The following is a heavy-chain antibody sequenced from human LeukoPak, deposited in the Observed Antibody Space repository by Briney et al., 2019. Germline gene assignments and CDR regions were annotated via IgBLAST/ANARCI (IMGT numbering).Heavy chain of an antibody. J-gene: IGHJ4*02. CDR2: ISFDGTNK. D-gene: IGHD6-13*01. CDR3: ATAALYGSAWYYFDY. CDR1: GFTFSSYT. Sequence: PGGSLTLSCAASGFTFSSYTMHWVRQAPGKGLEWVAVISFDGTNKYYADSVKGRFTISRDNSKNTLYLQMNSLRPEDTAVYYCATAALYGSAWYYFDYWGQGTLVTVSS. V-gene: IGHV3-30-3*01.